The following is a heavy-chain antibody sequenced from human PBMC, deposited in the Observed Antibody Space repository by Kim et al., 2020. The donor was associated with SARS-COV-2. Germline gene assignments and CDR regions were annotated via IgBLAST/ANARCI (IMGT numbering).Heavy chain of an antibody. CDR2: IGTAGDT. J-gene: IGHJ6*02. D-gene: IGHD6-19*01. Sequence: GGSLRLSCAASGFTFSSYDMHWVRQATGKGLEWVSAIGTAGDTYYPGSVKGRFTISRENAKNSLYLQMNSLRAGDTAVYYCARVPPARYSSGWNYYYYGMDVWGQGTTVTVSS. CDR3: ARVPPARYSSGWNYYYYGMDV. V-gene: IGHV3-13*01. CDR1: GFTFSSYD.